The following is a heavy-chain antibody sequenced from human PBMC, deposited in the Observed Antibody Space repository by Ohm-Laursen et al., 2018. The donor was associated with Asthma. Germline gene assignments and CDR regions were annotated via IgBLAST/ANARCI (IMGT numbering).Heavy chain of an antibody. CDR2: IYHSGST. CDR1: GGSISSGGYS. J-gene: IGHJ4*02. D-gene: IGHD4-23*01. CDR3: ARGLTPGSHFDY. Sequence: SQTLSLTCAVSGGSISSGGYSWSWIRQPPGKGLEWIGYIYHSGSTYYNPSLKSRVTISVDTSKNQFSLKLSSVTAADTAVYYCARGLTPGSHFDYWGQGTLVTVSS. V-gene: IGHV4-30-2*05.